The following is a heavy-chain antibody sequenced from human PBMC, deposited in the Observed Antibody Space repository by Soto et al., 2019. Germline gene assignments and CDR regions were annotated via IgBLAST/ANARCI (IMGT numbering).Heavy chain of an antibody. CDR3: ARAGGLRSLYGMDV. J-gene: IGHJ6*02. CDR2: ISSSSSYT. D-gene: IGHD3-3*01. Sequence: GSLRLSCAASGFTFSDYYMSWIRQAPGKGLEWVSYISSSSSYTNYADSVKGRFTISRDNAKNSLYLQMNSLRAEDTAVYYCARAGGLRSLYGMDVWGQGTTVTVSS. V-gene: IGHV3-11*06. CDR1: GFTFSDYY.